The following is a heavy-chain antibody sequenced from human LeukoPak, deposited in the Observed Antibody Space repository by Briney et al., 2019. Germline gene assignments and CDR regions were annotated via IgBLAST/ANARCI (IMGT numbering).Heavy chain of an antibody. CDR3: ARGPLRCSGSSCCSDYYYYDMDV. CDR1: GFTFSSYE. J-gene: IGHJ6*04. CDR2: ISSSGSTI. D-gene: IGHD2-15*01. Sequence: GGSLRLSCAASGFTFSSYEMNWVRQAPGKGLEWVSYISSSGSTIYYADSVKGRFTISRDNAKKSPYLQINSLRAEDTDVYYCARGPLRCSGSSCCSDYYYYDMDVWGKGTAVTVSS. V-gene: IGHV3-48*03.